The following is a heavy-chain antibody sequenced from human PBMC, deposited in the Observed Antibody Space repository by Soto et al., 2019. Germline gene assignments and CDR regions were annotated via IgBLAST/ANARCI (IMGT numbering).Heavy chain of an antibody. J-gene: IGHJ4*02. CDR3: AIVGGSVGAHFDY. V-gene: IGHV4-59*01. Sequence: SETLSLTCTVSGGSISSYYWSWIRQPPGKGLEWIGYIHYSGTTNYNPSLKSRVTISVDTSKNQFSLKLSSVTAADTAVYYCAIVGGSVGAHFDYWGQGAPVTVSS. CDR1: GGSISSYY. D-gene: IGHD1-26*01. CDR2: IHYSGTT.